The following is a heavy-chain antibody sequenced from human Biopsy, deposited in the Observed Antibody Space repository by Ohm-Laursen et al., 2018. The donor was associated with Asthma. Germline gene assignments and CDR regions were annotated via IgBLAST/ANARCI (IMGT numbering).Heavy chain of an antibody. CDR1: GTSFISAAYY. D-gene: IGHD3-10*01. J-gene: IGHJ6*02. Sequence: SETLSLTCIFSGTSFISAAYYWGWIRQPPGKGLEWLGYIYYTGSDNYNPSLKSRVTISVDTSKNQFSLRLNSVTAADTAVYYCARGPNYHGSGRAPIGMDVWGQGTTVTVSS. V-gene: IGHV4-61*08. CDR3: ARGPNYHGSGRAPIGMDV. CDR2: IYYTGSD.